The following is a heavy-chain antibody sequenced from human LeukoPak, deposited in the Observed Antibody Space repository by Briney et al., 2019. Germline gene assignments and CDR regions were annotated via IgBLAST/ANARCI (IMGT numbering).Heavy chain of an antibody. Sequence: GRSLRLSCAASGFTFSSYGMHWVRQAPGKGLEWVAVIWYDGSNKYYADSVKGRFTISRDNSKNTLYLQMNSLRAEDTAVYYCARRRDSSGYSNWFDPWGQGTLVTVSS. J-gene: IGHJ5*02. CDR3: ARRRDSSGYSNWFDP. CDR1: GFTFSSYG. D-gene: IGHD3-22*01. CDR2: IWYDGSNK. V-gene: IGHV3-33*01.